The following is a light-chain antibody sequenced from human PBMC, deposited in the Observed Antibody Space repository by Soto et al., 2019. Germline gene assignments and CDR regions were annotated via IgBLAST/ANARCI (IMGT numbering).Light chain of an antibody. CDR1: SSDVGGYNY. CDR2: DVS. Sequence: QSVLTQPASVSGSPGQWSSISCTGTSSDVGGYNYVSWYQQHPGKAPKLMIYDVSNRPSGVSNRFSGSKSGNTASLTISGLQAEDEADYYCSSYTSRSSSTYVFGTGTKVTVL. V-gene: IGLV2-14*01. J-gene: IGLJ1*01. CDR3: SSYTSRSSSTYV.